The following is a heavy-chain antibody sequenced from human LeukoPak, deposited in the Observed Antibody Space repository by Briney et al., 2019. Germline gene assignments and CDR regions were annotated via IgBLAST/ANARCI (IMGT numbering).Heavy chain of an antibody. CDR2: ISSSSSTI. D-gene: IGHD6-19*01. Sequence: PGGSLRLSCAASGFTFSSYSMNWVRQAPGKGLEWVSYISSSSSTIYYADSVKGRFTISRDNAKNSLYLQMNSLRAEDTAVYYCAREAVAGSFDYWGQGTLVTVSS. J-gene: IGHJ4*02. CDR3: AREAVAGSFDY. V-gene: IGHV3-48*01. CDR1: GFTFSSYS.